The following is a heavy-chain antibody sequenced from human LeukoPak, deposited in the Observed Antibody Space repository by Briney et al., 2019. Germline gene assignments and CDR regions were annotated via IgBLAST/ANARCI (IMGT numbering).Heavy chain of an antibody. Sequence: ASVKVSCKTSGGTFSSFAIAWLRQAPGQGLEWMGGVIPMFATTNYAQQFQGRVSITADESTNTVYLELNTLRSDDTAVYYCARGPPLTYDHTPEGYYHYYMDVWGKGTTVTISS. J-gene: IGHJ6*03. CDR3: ARGPPLTYDHTPEGYYHYYMDV. CDR2: VIPMFATT. CDR1: GGTFSSFA. V-gene: IGHV1-69*13. D-gene: IGHD2-2*02.